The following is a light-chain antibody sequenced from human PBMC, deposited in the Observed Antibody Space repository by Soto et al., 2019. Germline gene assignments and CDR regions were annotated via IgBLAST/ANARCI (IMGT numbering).Light chain of an antibody. V-gene: IGLV2-14*01. Sequence: QSALTQPASVSGSPGQSITISCNGTSSDVGGYNYVSWYQQHPGKAPKLMIYDVSNRPSGVSNRFSGSKSGNTASLTISGLQAEDEADYYCSSYISSSTYVVFGGGTKVTVL. CDR3: SSYISSSTYVV. CDR2: DVS. CDR1: SSDVGGYNY. J-gene: IGLJ2*01.